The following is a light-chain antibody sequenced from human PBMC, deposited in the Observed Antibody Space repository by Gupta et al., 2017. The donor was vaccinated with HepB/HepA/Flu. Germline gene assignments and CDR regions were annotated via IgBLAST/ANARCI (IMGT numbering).Light chain of an antibody. V-gene: IGKV4-1*01. J-gene: IGKJ2*04. CDR2: WAS. Sequence: DIVMTQSPDSLAVSLGERATINCKSSQSVLYSSNNKNYLAWYQQKPGQPPKVLIYWASTRESGVPDRFSGGGSGTDFTLTISSLQAEDVAVYYCQQYYSTPRSFGQETKLEIK. CDR3: QQYYSTPRS. CDR1: QSVLYSSNNKNY.